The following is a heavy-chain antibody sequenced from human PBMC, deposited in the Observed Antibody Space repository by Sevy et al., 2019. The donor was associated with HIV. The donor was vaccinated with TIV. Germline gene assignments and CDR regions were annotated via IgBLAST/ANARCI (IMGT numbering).Heavy chain of an antibody. J-gene: IGHJ4*02. Sequence: GGSLRLSCAASGFAFYDYSMSWIRQAPGKGLEWVATLFFGCGKINYADSVRSRFTFSSDNSKNSFYLPVDNLRVEDTALYYSAREGCTRPHDYWGQGTLVTVSS. V-gene: IGHV3-23*01. CDR2: LFFGCGKI. CDR1: GFAFYDYS. CDR3: AREGCTRPHDY. D-gene: IGHD2-8*01.